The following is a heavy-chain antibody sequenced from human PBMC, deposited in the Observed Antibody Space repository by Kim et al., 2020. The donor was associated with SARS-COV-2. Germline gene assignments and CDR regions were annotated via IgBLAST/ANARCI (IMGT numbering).Heavy chain of an antibody. CDR3: ARVRAAGGSGWYFYYYGMDV. CDR2: TYYRSKWYN. Sequence: SQTLSLTCAISGDSVSSNSAAWNWIRQSPSRGLEWLGRTYYRSKWYNDYAVSVKSRITINPDTSKNQFSLQLNSVTPEDTAVYYCARVRAAGGSGWYFYYYGMDVWGQGTTVTVSS. J-gene: IGHJ6*02. V-gene: IGHV6-1*01. CDR1: GDSVSSNSAA. D-gene: IGHD6-19*01.